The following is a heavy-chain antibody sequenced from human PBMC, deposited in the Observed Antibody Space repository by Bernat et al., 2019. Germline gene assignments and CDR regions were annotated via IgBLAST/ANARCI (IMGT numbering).Heavy chain of an antibody. D-gene: IGHD2-2*01. Sequence: QLQVHESGPGLVKPSETLSLTCTVSGGSISNTNYHWGWIRQPPGKGLEWIGSKYFGGSTYYNPSLKGRVTIAADTCKNQFSLKLSTVTAADTAVYYCARHVHSTFGIVVVPYYYGMDVWGQGTMVTVSS. J-gene: IGHJ6*02. V-gene: IGHV4-39*01. CDR2: KYFGGST. CDR1: GGSISNTNYH. CDR3: ARHVHSTFGIVVVPYYYGMDV.